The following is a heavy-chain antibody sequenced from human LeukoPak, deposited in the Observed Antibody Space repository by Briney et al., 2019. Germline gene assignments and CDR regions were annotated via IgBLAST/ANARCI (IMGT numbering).Heavy chain of an antibody. CDR1: GGTFSSYA. V-gene: IGHV1-69*05. D-gene: IGHD4-17*01. CDR2: NIPIFGTA. J-gene: IGHJ6*03. CDR3: ASHYGEGYYYYYMDV. Sequence: SVKVSCKASGGTFSSYAISWVRQAPGQGLEWMGGNIPIFGTANYAQKFQGRVTITTDESTSTAYMELSSLRSEDTAVYYCASHYGEGYYYYYMDVWGKGTTVTVSS.